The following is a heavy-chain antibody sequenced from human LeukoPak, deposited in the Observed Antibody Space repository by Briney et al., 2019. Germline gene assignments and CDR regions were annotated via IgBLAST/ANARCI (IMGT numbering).Heavy chain of an antibody. V-gene: IGHV4-61*02. CDR1: GGSISSGSYY. CDR2: IYTSGST. CDR3: ARGTMVRLFDY. J-gene: IGHJ4*02. Sequence: SETLSLTCTVSGGSISSGSYYWSWIRQPAGKGLEWIGRIYTSGSTNYNPSLKSRVTISVDTSKNQFSLKLSSVTAADTAVYYCARGTMVRLFDYWGQGTLVTVSS. D-gene: IGHD3-10*01.